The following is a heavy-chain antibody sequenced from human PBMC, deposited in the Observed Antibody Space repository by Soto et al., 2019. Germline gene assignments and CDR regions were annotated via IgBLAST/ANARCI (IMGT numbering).Heavy chain of an antibody. Sequence: ASVKVSCKASGYTFTGYYMHWVRQAPGQGLEWMGWINPNSGGTNYAQKFQGWVTMTRDTSISTAYMELSRLRSDDTAVYYCAISIVVVPAAIGENWFDPWGQGTLVTVSS. CDR1: GYTFTGYY. D-gene: IGHD2-2*01. CDR2: INPNSGGT. CDR3: AISIVVVPAAIGENWFDP. V-gene: IGHV1-2*04. J-gene: IGHJ5*02.